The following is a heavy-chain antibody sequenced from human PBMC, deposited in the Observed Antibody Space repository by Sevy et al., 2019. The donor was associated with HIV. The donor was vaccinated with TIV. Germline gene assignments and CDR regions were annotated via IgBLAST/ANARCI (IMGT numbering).Heavy chain of an antibody. CDR1: GFTFSSYW. CDR2: INSDGSSK. J-gene: IGHJ6*02. Sequence: GGSLRLSCAASGFTFSSYWMNWVRQAPGKGLVWVSRINSDGSSKRYADSVKGRFTISRDNAKNTLYLQMNSLRAEDTAVYYCARCQQDYYYYGMDVWGQGTTVTVSS. V-gene: IGHV3-74*01. CDR3: ARCQQDYYYYGMDV.